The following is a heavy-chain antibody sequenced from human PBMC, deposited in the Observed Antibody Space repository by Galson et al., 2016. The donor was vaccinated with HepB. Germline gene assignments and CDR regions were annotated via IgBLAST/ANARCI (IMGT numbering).Heavy chain of an antibody. CDR2: MYYSGTT. V-gene: IGHV4-31*03. D-gene: IGHD2-15*01. CDR3: ARGETAPATDWYFDL. Sequence: TLSLTCTVSGGSISSGGHYWTWIRQHPVKGLEWIGNMYYSGTTYYNPSLKGRVSISIDKSQNQFSLKLTSVTPEDTAVYYCARGETAPATDWYFDLWGRGTLVTVSS. CDR1: GGSISSGGHY. J-gene: IGHJ2*01.